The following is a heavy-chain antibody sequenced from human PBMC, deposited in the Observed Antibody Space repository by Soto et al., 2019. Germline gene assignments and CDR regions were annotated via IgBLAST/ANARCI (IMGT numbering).Heavy chain of an antibody. Sequence: GGSLRLSCAASGFTFTSYEMSWVRQAPGTGLEWVANIKRDGSEKYYVDSLKGRFTISRDNAKNSLYLQMSSLRAEDTAVYYCARTISYGIRYYGLDVWGQGTTVTVSS. CDR3: ARTISYGIRYYGLDV. CDR2: IKRDGSEK. D-gene: IGHD5-18*01. CDR1: GFTFTSYE. J-gene: IGHJ6*02. V-gene: IGHV3-7*04.